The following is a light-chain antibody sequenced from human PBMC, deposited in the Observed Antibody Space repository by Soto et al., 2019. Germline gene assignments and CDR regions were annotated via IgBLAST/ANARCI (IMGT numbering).Light chain of an antibody. CDR1: GSNIGSNY. Sequence: QSVLTQPPSASGTPGQRVTISCSGSGSNIGSNYVYWYQQLPGTAPQLLIYRNNQRPSGVPDRFSGSKSGTSASLAISALRSEDEADYYCTVWDDSLRGRLFGGGTKLTVL. V-gene: IGLV1-47*01. CDR3: TVWDDSLRGRL. CDR2: RNN. J-gene: IGLJ2*01.